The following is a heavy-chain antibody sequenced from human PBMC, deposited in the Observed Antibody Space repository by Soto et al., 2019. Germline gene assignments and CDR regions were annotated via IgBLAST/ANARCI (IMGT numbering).Heavy chain of an antibody. J-gene: IGHJ4*02. CDR1: GFTFSSYG. D-gene: IGHD3-22*01. Sequence: QVQLVESGGGVVQPGRSLRLSCAASGFTFSSYGMHWVRQAPGKGLEWVAVISDDGSNKYYADSLKGRFTISRDNSKNTLYLQMNSLRAEDTAVYYCAKEWVYDTSGWSFDYWGQGTLVTVSS. CDR3: AKEWVYDTSGWSFDY. CDR2: ISDDGSNK. V-gene: IGHV3-30*18.